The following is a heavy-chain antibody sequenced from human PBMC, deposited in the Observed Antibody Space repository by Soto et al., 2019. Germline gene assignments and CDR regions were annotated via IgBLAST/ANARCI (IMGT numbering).Heavy chain of an antibody. CDR3: ASLGRHG. J-gene: IGHJ6*02. CDR1: GFTFSDSW. Sequence: EVQLVESGGGLVQPGGSLRLSCAASGFTFSDSWMDWVREAPGKGPEWVANFKQDGSEQNYVDSGKGRFTISRDNAKNSLYLQMNSLRAEDTAVYYCASLGRHGWGQGTTVTVSS. CDR2: FKQDGSEQ. V-gene: IGHV3-7*01. D-gene: IGHD3-16*01.